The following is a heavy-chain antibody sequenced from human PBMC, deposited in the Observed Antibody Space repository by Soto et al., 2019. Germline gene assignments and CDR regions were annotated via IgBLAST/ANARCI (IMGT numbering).Heavy chain of an antibody. CDR1: GGSISSSRSY. V-gene: IGHV4-39*01. CDR2: IFYAGNT. D-gene: IGHD6-13*01. J-gene: IGHJ5*02. CDR3: ARQAAAPGIDLWFDP. Sequence: SETLSLTCNVSGGSISSSRSYWAWFRQPPGKELEWIANIFYAGNTYYNPSLKSRVTVSVDTSKNQFSLKLDSVTAADTAVYYCARQAAAPGIDLWFDPWGQGTLVTV.